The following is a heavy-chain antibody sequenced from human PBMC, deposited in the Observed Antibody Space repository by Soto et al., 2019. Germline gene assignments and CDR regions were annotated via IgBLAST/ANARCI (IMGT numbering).Heavy chain of an antibody. V-gene: IGHV1-46*01. CDR1: GYTFTSYY. CDR3: ARDINGGYQWLVGNAFDI. CDR2: INPSGGST. D-gene: IGHD6-19*01. Sequence: QVQLVQSGAEVKKPGASVKVSCKASGYTFTSYYMHWVRQAPGQGLEWMGIINPSGGSTSYAQKFQGRLSMTRDTSTSTVYMELSSMRSEDTAVYYCARDINGGYQWLVGNAFDIWGQGTMVTGSS. J-gene: IGHJ3*02.